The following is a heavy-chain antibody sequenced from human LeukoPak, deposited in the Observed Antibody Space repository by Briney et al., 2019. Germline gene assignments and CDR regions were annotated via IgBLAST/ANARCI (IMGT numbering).Heavy chain of an antibody. CDR2: IIPIFGIA. Sequence: SVKVSCEASGGTFSSYAISWVRQAPGQGLEWMGRIIPIFGIANYAQKFQGRVTITADKSTSTAYMELSSLRSEDTAVYYCAGSSYGDYGFTTSSFDYWGQGTLVTVSS. V-gene: IGHV1-69*04. D-gene: IGHD4-17*01. J-gene: IGHJ4*02. CDR1: GGTFSSYA. CDR3: AGSSYGDYGFTTSSFDY.